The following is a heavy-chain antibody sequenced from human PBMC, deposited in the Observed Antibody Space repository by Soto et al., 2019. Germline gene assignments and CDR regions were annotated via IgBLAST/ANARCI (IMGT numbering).Heavy chain of an antibody. J-gene: IGHJ4*02. CDR1: GNTFTNYY. D-gene: IGHD2-21*02. CDR2: INPSGGHT. Sequence: QVQLMQSGAEVKKPGASVKVSCKASGNTFTNYYIHWVRQAPGQGLEWMGTINPSGGHTTYSQNFLGRVTXPXXXYXXTLYMELTSLTSDDTAVYYCARGGHVVVVTAAFDYWGQGTLVTVSS. CDR3: ARGGHVVVVTAAFDY. V-gene: IGHV1-46*01.